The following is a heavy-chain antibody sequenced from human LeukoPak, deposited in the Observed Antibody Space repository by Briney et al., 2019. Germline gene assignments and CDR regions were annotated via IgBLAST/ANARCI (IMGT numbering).Heavy chain of an antibody. V-gene: IGHV4-39*07. CDR1: GHSISSSSYY. D-gene: IGHD3-3*01. Sequence: SETLSLTCTVSGHSISSSSYYWGWIRHPPEKGLECMRSIYYSGSTYYKPSLNSRVTISVDTSKNQFSLKLSSVTAADTAVYYCARDCRITIFGVVSHSYMDGWGEGTAVTVSS. CDR3: ARDCRITIFGVVSHSYMDG. J-gene: IGHJ6*03. CDR2: IYYSGST.